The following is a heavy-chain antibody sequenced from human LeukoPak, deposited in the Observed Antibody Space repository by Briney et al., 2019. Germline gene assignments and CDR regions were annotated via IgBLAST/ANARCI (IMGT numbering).Heavy chain of an antibody. D-gene: IGHD2-2*01. CDR3: ERGYCSSTRCYPFDY. V-gene: IGHV1-2*02. CDR1: GYTFTGYY. Sequence: ASVKVSCKASGYTFTGYYMHWVRQAPRQGLEWMGWINPNSGGTNYAQKFQGRVTMTRDTSISTAYMELSRLRSDDTAVYYCERGYCSSTRCYPFDYWGQGTLVTVSS. J-gene: IGHJ4*02. CDR2: INPNSGGT.